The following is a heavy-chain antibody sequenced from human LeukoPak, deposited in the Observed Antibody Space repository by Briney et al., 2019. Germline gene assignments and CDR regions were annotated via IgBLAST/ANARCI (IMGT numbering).Heavy chain of an antibody. CDR3: ATMNPWIDWFDP. CDR2: FDPEGGET. J-gene: IGHJ5*02. CDR1: GYTLTELS. V-gene: IGHV1-24*01. D-gene: IGHD1-1*01. Sequence: ASVKVSCKVSGYTLTELSMHWVRQAPGKGLEWMGGFDPEGGETIYAQKFQGRVTMTEDTSTDTAYMELSSLRSVDTAVYYCATMNPWIDWFDPWGQGTLVTVSS.